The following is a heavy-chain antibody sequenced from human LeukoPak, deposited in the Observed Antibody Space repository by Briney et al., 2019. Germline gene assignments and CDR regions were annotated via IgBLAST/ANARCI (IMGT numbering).Heavy chain of an antibody. J-gene: IGHJ4*02. CDR2: IYPADSDI. Sequence: GESLKISCKGSGYSINNYWIGWVRQMPGKGLEWMGIIYPADSDIRYSPSFQGQVTISADKSISTAYLQWSSLKASDTAMYYCARLRPTPSIAAAGTRPYYFDYWGQGTLVTVSS. CDR1: GYSINNYW. CDR3: ARLRPTPSIAAAGTRPYYFDY. D-gene: IGHD6-13*01. V-gene: IGHV5-51*01.